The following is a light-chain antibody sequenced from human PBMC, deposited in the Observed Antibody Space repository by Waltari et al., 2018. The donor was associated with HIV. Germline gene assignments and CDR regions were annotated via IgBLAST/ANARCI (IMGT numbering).Light chain of an antibody. V-gene: IGKV1-13*02. J-gene: IGKJ4*01. CDR3: QQFNSYPLT. Sequence: AIQLTQSPSSLSASVGDGVTITCRASQDISGALAWYQQKPGKPPKLLIHDASILETGVPSKFSGSGAGADFTLTISSLQPEDFATYYCQQFNSYPLTFGAGTKVEIK. CDR1: QDISGA. CDR2: DAS.